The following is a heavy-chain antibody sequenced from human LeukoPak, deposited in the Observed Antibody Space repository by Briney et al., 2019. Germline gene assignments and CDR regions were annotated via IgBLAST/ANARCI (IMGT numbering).Heavy chain of an antibody. CDR1: GYTFTGYY. CDR2: INPNSGGT. V-gene: IGHV1-2*02. D-gene: IGHD6-13*01. CDR3: ARGEAASTYYYYYYMEV. J-gene: IGHJ6*03. Sequence: ASVKVSCKASGYTFTGYYMHWVRQAPGQGLEWMRWINPNSGGTNYAQKFQGRVTMTRDTSISTAYMELSRLRSDDTAVYYCARGEAASTYYYYYYMEVWGKGTTVTVSS.